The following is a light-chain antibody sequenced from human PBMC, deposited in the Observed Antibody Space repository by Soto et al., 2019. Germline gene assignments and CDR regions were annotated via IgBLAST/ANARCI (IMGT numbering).Light chain of an antibody. V-gene: IGKV3-20*01. Sequence: EIVLTQSPGTLSLLPGERATLSCRASQTVSSSYLAWYQHKPGQAPRLLIYAASSRATGIPDRFSGGGSGTDFTLTISRPEPEDFAVYYCQQFAGSLYTFGQGTKLEIK. CDR3: QQFAGSLYT. J-gene: IGKJ2*01. CDR1: QTVSSSY. CDR2: AAS.